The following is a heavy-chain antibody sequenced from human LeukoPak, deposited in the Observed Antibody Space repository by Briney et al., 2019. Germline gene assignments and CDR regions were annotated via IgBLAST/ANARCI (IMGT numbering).Heavy chain of an antibody. Sequence: GESLKISCKGSGYSFTNYWIGWVRQMLGKGLEWMGIIYPGDSDTRYSPSFQGQVTISADKSIDTAYLQWSSLKASDTAIYYCARHSGPALVQGDNWFDPWGQGTLVTVSS. J-gene: IGHJ5*02. V-gene: IGHV5-51*01. CDR1: GYSFTNYW. CDR2: IYPGDSDT. D-gene: IGHD3-10*02. CDR3: ARHSGPALVQGDNWFDP.